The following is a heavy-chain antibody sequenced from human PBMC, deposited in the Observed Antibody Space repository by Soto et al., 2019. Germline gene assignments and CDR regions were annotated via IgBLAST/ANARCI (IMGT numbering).Heavy chain of an antibody. V-gene: IGHV3-9*01. CDR1: GFTFDDYA. CDR2: ISWNSGSI. Sequence: EVQLVESGGGLVQPGRSLRLSCAASGFTFDDYAMHWVRQAPGKGLEWVSGISWNSGSIGYADSVKGRFTISRDNAKNSLFLQMDSPGAEGPALYYRAKGGQLLVEGGGYWGQGTLVTVSS. CDR3: AKGGQLLVEGGGY. J-gene: IGHJ4*02. D-gene: IGHD2-2*01.